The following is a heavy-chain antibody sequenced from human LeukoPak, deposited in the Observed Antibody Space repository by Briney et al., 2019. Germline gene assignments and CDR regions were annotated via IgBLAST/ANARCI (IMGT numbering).Heavy chain of an antibody. CDR1: RYTFTTYY. CDR2: ISPSDGTT. D-gene: IGHD1-14*01. Sequence: ASVKVSCKASRYTFTTYYIHWVRQAPGQGLEWMGIISPSDGTTSYAPKFQGRVTPTRDTSTSTVYMELSSLRSEDTAVYYCAWVDEPFGWFDPWGQGTLVTVSS. J-gene: IGHJ5*02. V-gene: IGHV1-46*03. CDR3: AWVDEPFGWFDP.